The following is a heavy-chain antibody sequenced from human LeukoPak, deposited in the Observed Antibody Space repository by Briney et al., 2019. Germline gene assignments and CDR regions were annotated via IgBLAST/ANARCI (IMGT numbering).Heavy chain of an antibody. CDR2: INHSGST. CDR1: GGSFSGYY. D-gene: IGHD3-10*01. J-gene: IGHJ4*02. CDR3: ARGRHYYLPLDY. Sequence: SETLSLTCAVYGGSFSGYYWSWIRQPPGKGLEWIGEINHSGSTNYNPSLKSRVTISVDTSKNQFSLKLSSVTAADTAVYYCARGRHYYLPLDYWGQGTLVTVSS. V-gene: IGHV4-34*01.